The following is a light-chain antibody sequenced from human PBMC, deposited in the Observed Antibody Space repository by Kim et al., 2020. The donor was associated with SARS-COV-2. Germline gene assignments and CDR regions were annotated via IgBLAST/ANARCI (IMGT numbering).Light chain of an antibody. J-gene: IGKJ5*01. CDR3: HRYSSWPPGST. CDR2: AAS. V-gene: IGKV3-15*01. CDR1: QSISNN. Sequence: PGERATLSCRASQSISNNLAWYQQKPGQAPRLLIYAASTRATGIPPRFSGSGSGTEFTLTISSLQSEDFALYYCHRYSSWPPGSTFGQGTRLEIK.